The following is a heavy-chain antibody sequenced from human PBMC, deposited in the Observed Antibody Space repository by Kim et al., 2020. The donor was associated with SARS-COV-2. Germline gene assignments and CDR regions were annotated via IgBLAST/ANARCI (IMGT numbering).Heavy chain of an antibody. Sequence: ASVNVSCKASGYTFTSYYMHWVRQAPGQGLEWMGIINPSGGSTSYAQKFQGRVTMTRDTSTSTVYMELSSLRSEDTALYYCAGDGVEHYDILTGFPRIPVPSVAYWGHGTLVTVSA. CDR1: GYTFTSYY. J-gene: IGHJ4*01. CDR3: AGDGVEHYDILTGFPRIPVPSVAY. V-gene: IGHV1-46*01. CDR2: INPSGGST. D-gene: IGHD3-9*01.